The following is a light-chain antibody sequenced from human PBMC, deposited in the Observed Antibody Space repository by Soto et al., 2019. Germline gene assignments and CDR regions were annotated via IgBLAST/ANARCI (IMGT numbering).Light chain of an antibody. Sequence: AIRMTQSPSSFSASTGDRVTITCRASQGISSYLAWYQQKPGKAPKLLIYAASTLQSGVPSRFSGSGSGTEFTLTISSLQPDDFATYYCQHYNSYSEAFGQGTKWIS. CDR3: QHYNSYSEA. CDR2: AAS. J-gene: IGKJ1*01. CDR1: QGISSY. V-gene: IGKV1-8*01.